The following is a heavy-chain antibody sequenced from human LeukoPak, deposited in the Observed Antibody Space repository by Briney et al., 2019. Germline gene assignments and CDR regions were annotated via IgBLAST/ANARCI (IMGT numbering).Heavy chain of an antibody. D-gene: IGHD3-22*01. V-gene: IGHV1-69*01. Sequence: SVKVSCKCSGGTFISYAISWVGQAPGQGGEWMGGISSIFGKVNYAQEFQGRDTITPDESTSTAYMELSSLRSDDTAVYYCTSLLRGTYYYDSSGYYDWGQGTLVTVSS. CDR1: GGTFISYA. CDR2: ISSIFGKV. CDR3: TSLLRGTYYYDSSGYYD. J-gene: IGHJ4*02.